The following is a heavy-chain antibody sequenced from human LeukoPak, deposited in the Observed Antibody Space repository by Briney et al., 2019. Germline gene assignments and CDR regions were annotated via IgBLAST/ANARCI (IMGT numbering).Heavy chain of an antibody. CDR3: ARAPGVGGKRMKNYNYYYYMDV. CDR1: GFTFNSYT. D-gene: IGHD1-26*01. CDR2: INWNGAST. Sequence: GGSLRLSCAASGFTFNSYTMNWVRQGPGKGLEWVSGINWNGASTGYADSVRGRFTVSRDNAKNSLYLQMNSLRAEDTALYYCARAPGVGGKRMKNYNYYYYMDVWGKGTTVTVSS. J-gene: IGHJ6*03. V-gene: IGHV3-20*04.